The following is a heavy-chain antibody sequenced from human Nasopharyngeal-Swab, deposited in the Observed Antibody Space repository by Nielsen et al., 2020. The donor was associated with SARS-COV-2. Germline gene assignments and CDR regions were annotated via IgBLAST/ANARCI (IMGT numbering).Heavy chain of an antibody. D-gene: IGHD3-10*01. CDR3: ARGDYYGSGSYYNLFDY. Sequence: GSLRLSCTVSGGSISSYYWSWIRQPPGKGLEWIGYIYYSGSTNYNPSLKSRVTISVDTSKNQFSLKLSSVTAADTAVYYCARGDYYGSGSYYNLFDYWGQGTLVTVSS. J-gene: IGHJ4*02. CDR2: IYYSGST. CDR1: GGSISSYY. V-gene: IGHV4-59*01.